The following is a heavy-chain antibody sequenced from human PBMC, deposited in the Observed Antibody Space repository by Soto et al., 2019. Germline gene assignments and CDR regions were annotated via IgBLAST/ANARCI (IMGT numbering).Heavy chain of an antibody. D-gene: IGHD6-19*01. CDR3: ARDGEGEVAGPNWFDP. Sequence: SVKVSCKASGGTFSSYAISWVQQAPGQGLEWMGGIIPIFGTANYAQKFQGRVTITADESTGTAYMELGSLRSEDTAVYYCARDGEGEVAGPNWFDPWGQGTLVTVSS. CDR1: GGTFSSYA. V-gene: IGHV1-69*13. J-gene: IGHJ5*02. CDR2: IIPIFGTA.